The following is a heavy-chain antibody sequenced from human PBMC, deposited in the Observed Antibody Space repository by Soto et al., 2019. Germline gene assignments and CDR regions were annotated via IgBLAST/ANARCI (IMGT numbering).Heavy chain of an antibody. V-gene: IGHV2-5*02. Sequence: QITLKESGPALVKPTQTLTLTCSFSGFSLSSGGVGVVWVRQPPGKALEWLALLYWDDDDRYSPSLRSRSTITKDTSKNQVVLTVSNMDPVDTATYYCAYLSTTMTTGYFDYWGQGILVTVSS. D-gene: IGHD4-4*01. CDR3: AYLSTTMTTGYFDY. CDR2: LYWDDDD. CDR1: GFSLSSGGVG. J-gene: IGHJ4*02.